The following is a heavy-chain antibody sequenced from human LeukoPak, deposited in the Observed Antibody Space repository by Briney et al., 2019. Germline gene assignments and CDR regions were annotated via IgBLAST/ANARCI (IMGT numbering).Heavy chain of an antibody. D-gene: IGHD3-22*01. CDR1: GGSVSSGSYY. CDR3: ASSTYYYDSSGYDFDY. Sequence: SETLSLTCTVSGGSVSSGSYYWSWIRQPPGKGLEWIGYIYYSVSTNYNPSLKSRVTISVDTSKNQFSLKLSSVTAADTAVYYCASSTYYYDSSGYDFDYWGQGTLVTVSS. J-gene: IGHJ4*02. V-gene: IGHV4-61*01. CDR2: IYYSVST.